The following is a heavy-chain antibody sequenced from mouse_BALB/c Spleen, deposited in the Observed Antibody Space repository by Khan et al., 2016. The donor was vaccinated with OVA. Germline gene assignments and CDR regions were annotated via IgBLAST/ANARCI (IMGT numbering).Heavy chain of an antibody. Sequence: EVQLQQSGPDLVKPGASVKISCKASGYSFTLYYMSWVKQSHGKSLEWSGRVNPNTDNTNYNQEVKGKAIFTVDKSTKTAYMELRSLTSSDSTVYFCAGGYDIFASWGQGTLVTVSA. J-gene: IGHJ3*01. CDR1: GYSFTLYY. D-gene: IGHD2-14*01. V-gene: IGHV1-26*01. CDR3: AGGYDIFAS. CDR2: VNPNTDNT.